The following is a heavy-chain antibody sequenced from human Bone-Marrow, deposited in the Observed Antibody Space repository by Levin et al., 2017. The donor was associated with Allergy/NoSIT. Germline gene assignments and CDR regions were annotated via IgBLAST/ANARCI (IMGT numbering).Heavy chain of an antibody. V-gene: IGHV3-13*04. CDR2: IGTAADS. Sequence: GESLKISCAASGFTFSSYDMHWVRQATGRGLEWVSAIGTAADSYYSGSVKGRFTVSRDNAKNSFYLQMNSLRAGDTAVYYCARVALTRSCTSTSGSDSGYYFDYWGQGTLVTVSS. CDR3: ARVALTRSCTSTSGSDSGYYFDY. CDR1: GFTFSSYD. J-gene: IGHJ4*02. D-gene: IGHD2-2*01.